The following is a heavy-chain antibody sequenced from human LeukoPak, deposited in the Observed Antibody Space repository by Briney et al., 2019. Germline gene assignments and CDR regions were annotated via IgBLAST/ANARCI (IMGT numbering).Heavy chain of an antibody. J-gene: IGHJ4*02. CDR3: ARCGXXXRCVY. V-gene: IGHV4-34*01. D-gene: IGHD4-17*01. CDR1: GGSFSGYY. CDR2: INHSGST. Sequence: SETLSLTCAVYGGSFSGYYWSWSRQPPGKGLEWIGEINHSGSTNYNPSLKRRVTISVDTSKNQFSLKLSSVTAADTAVYYCARCGXXXRCVYWGQGTLVTVSS.